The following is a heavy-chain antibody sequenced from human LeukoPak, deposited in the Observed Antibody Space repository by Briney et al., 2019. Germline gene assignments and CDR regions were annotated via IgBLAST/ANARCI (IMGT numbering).Heavy chain of an antibody. CDR1: GFTFSSYA. Sequence: PGGSLTLSCAASGFTFSSYAMHWVRQAPGKGLEWVAVISYDGSNKYYADSVKGRFTISRDNSKNTLYLQMNSLRAEDTAVYYCARDEGYDFWSGYHDAFDIWGQGTMVTVSS. V-gene: IGHV3-30-3*01. J-gene: IGHJ3*02. D-gene: IGHD3-3*01. CDR2: ISYDGSNK. CDR3: ARDEGYDFWSGYHDAFDI.